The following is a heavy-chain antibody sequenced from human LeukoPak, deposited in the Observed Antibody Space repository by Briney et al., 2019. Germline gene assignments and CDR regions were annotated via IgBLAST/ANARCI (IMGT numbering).Heavy chain of an antibody. Sequence: ATVKVSCKVSGYTLTELSMHWVRQAPGQGLEWMGWINPNSGGTNYAQKFQGRVTMTRDTSISTAYMELSRLRSDDTAVYYCARDRDYYGSGSYYIRPDAFDIWGQGTMVTVSS. V-gene: IGHV1-2*02. CDR3: ARDRDYYGSGSYYIRPDAFDI. D-gene: IGHD3-10*01. CDR2: INPNSGGT. CDR1: GYTLTELS. J-gene: IGHJ3*02.